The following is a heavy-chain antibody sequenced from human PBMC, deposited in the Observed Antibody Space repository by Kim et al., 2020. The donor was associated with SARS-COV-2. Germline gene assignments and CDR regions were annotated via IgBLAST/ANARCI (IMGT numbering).Heavy chain of an antibody. V-gene: IGHV4-34*01. CDR3: ARGRSPGY. CDR2: GTP. Sequence: GTPNHNPSLKSRVPISGDTSKNQFSLKLNSVTAADTAVYYCARGRSPGYWGQGTLVTVSS. J-gene: IGHJ4*02.